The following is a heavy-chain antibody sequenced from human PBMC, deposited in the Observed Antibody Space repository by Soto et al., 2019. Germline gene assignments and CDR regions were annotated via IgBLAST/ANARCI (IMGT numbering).Heavy chain of an antibody. D-gene: IGHD2-21*02. CDR1: GFTFSTYA. J-gene: IGHJ4*02. CDR2: ISGSGGNT. CDR3: AKSPGGGWYNPFDN. Sequence: GGSLRLSCAASGFTFSTYAMSWVRQAPGKGLEWVSGISGSGGNTYYAASVKGRFTISRDNSKKTLNLQMDSLKPEDTAVYYCAKSPGGGWYNPFDNWGQGTLVTVSS. V-gene: IGHV3-23*01.